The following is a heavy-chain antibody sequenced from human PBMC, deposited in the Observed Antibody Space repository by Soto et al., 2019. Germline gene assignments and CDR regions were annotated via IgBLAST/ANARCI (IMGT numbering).Heavy chain of an antibody. J-gene: IGHJ5*02. CDR1: GGTFSSYG. CDR3: ARGSSGWYSNWFEP. D-gene: IGHD6-19*01. Sequence: ASVKVSCKASGGTFSSYGISWVRQAPGQGLEWMGWISAYNGNTNYAQKLQGRVTMTTDTSTSTAYMELRSLRSDDTAVYYCARGSSGWYSNWFEPWGQGTLVTVSS. V-gene: IGHV1-18*01. CDR2: ISAYNGNT.